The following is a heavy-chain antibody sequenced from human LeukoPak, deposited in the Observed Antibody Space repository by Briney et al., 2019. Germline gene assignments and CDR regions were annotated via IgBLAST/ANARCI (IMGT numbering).Heavy chain of an antibody. V-gene: IGHV3-9*01. CDR3: AKGREYSSSSFDY. D-gene: IGHD6-6*01. CDR2: ISWNSGSI. CDR1: GFTFSSYS. J-gene: IGHJ4*02. Sequence: PGGSLRLSCAASGFTFSSYSMNWVRQAPGKGLEWVSGISWNSGSIGYADSVKGRFTISRDNAKNSLYLQMNSLRAEDTALYYCAKGREYSSSSFDYWGQGTLVTVSS.